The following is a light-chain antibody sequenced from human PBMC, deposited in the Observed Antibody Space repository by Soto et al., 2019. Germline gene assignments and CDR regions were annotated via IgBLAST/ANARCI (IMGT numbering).Light chain of an antibody. J-gene: IGLJ2*01. Sequence: QSALTKPPCASRSPGQSVTISCTETRSDVGGYNYVSWYQQHPGKVPKLMIYEVSKRPSGVPARFSGSKSGNTASLTVSGLQAEDEADYYCSPYAGRNTLAFGGGTKVTVL. CDR3: SPYAGRNTLA. V-gene: IGLV2-8*02. CDR2: EVS. CDR1: RSDVGGYNY.